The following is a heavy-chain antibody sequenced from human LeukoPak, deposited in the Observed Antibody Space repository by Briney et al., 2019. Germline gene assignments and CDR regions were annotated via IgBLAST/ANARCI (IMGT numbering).Heavy chain of an antibody. CDR3: ARALTYYDFWSGRTGDYYYGMDV. CDR1: GGSISSYY. Sequence: SETLSLTCTVPGGSISSYYWSWIRQPPGKGLEWIGYIYYSGSTNFNPSLKSRVTISVDTSKNQFSLKLSSVTAADTAVYYCARALTYYDFWSGRTGDYYYGMDVWGQGTTVTVSS. V-gene: IGHV4-59*13. D-gene: IGHD3-3*01. CDR2: IYYSGST. J-gene: IGHJ6*02.